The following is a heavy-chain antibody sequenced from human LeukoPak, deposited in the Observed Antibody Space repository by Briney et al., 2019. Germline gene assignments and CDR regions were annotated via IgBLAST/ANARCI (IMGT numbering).Heavy chain of an antibody. Sequence: GGSLRLSCAASGFTFTSYGMSWVRQAPGKGLEWVSAISGSGGTTYYADSVKGRFTISRDNSKNTLYLQMNSLRAEDTAVYYCAKEFVLRYFDWLLMGGPNDYWGQGTLVTVSS. CDR3: AKEFVLRYFDWLLMGGPNDY. D-gene: IGHD3-9*01. CDR2: ISGSGGTT. CDR1: GFTFTSYG. J-gene: IGHJ4*02. V-gene: IGHV3-23*01.